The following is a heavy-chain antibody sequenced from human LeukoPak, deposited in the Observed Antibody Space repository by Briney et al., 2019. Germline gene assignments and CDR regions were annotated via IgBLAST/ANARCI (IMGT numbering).Heavy chain of an antibody. D-gene: IGHD2-2*01. Sequence: GGSLRLSCAASGFTFSSYAMSWVRQAPGKGLEWVSVISGSGGSTYYADSVKGRFTISRDNSKNTLYLQMNSLRAEDTAVYYCAKDDYCSSTSCYARYWGQGTLVTVSS. CDR2: ISGSGGST. J-gene: IGHJ4*02. V-gene: IGHV3-23*01. CDR3: AKDDYCSSTSCYARY. CDR1: GFTFSSYA.